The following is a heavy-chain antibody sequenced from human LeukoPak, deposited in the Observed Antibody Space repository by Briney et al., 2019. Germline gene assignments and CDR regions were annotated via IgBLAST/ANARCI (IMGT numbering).Heavy chain of an antibody. V-gene: IGHV3-48*03. J-gene: IGHJ6*02. CDR3: AGTSSSSWYDGYYYGMDV. Sequence: PGGSLRLSCAASGFTFSSYEMNWVRQAPGRGLEWVSYISSSGSTIYYADSVKGRFTISRDNAKNSLYLQMNSLRAEDTAVYYCAGTSSSSWYDGYYYGMDVWAKGPQSPSP. D-gene: IGHD6-13*01. CDR1: GFTFSSYE. CDR2: ISSSGSTI.